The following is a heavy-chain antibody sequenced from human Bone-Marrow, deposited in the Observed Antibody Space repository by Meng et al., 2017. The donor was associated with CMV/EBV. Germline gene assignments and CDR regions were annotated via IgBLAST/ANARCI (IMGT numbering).Heavy chain of an antibody. CDR2: ISSSGSTI. Sequence: GGSLRLSCVASGFTFSKWEMNWVRQAPGKGLEWVSYISSSGSTIYYADSVKGRFTISRDNAKNTLYLQMNSLRAEDTAVYYCAKEGGIVVVPAEIDYWGQGTLVTVSS. J-gene: IGHJ4*02. CDR3: AKEGGIVVVPAEIDY. V-gene: IGHV3-48*03. D-gene: IGHD2-2*01. CDR1: GFTFSKWE.